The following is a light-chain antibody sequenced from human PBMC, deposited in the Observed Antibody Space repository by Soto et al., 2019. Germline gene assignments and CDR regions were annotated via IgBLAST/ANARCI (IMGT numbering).Light chain of an antibody. CDR3: QQYDSSPRT. Sequence: VMTQSPATLSASPGERATLSCWASQSVNSNLAWYQQKPGQAPRLLISGASSRAADIPDRFSGSGSGADFTLTINRLEPEDFAVYYCQQYDSSPRTFGQGTKVDIK. CDR1: QSVNSN. J-gene: IGKJ1*01. V-gene: IGKV3-20*01. CDR2: GAS.